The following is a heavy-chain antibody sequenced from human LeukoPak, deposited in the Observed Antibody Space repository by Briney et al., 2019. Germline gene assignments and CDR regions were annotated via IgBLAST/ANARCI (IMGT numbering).Heavy chain of an antibody. V-gene: IGHV3-21*01. CDR1: GLTFTSES. J-gene: IGHJ4*02. Sequence: GGSRRLSCAASGLTFTSESMNWVRQEPGKELEWDSSISSSISYRFYADSVTDRSSTSTDNAKNPMYQQIANVRAEDTAVYYCARVGATAVRRFDYWGQGTLVTVSS. D-gene: IGHD1-26*01. CDR3: ARVGATAVRRFDY. CDR2: ISSSISYR.